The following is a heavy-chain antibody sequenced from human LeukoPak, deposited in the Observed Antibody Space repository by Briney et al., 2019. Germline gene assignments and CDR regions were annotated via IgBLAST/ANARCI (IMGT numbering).Heavy chain of an antibody. CDR1: GFTLDTYW. Sequence: GGSLRLSCPASGFTLDTYWMSWVRQAPGKGLEWVANIKQDGSERNYVDSVKGRFTISRDNAKNSLFLQMNGLRAGDTAVYYCARGDSSGYYPSDAFDIWGQGTMVTVSS. J-gene: IGHJ3*02. CDR2: IKQDGSER. D-gene: IGHD3-22*01. CDR3: ARGDSSGYYPSDAFDI. V-gene: IGHV3-7*01.